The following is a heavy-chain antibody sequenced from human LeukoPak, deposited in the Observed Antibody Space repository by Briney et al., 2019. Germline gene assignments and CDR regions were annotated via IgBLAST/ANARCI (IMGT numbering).Heavy chain of an antibody. CDR2: ISWNSGSI. Sequence: PGRSLRLSCAASGFTFDDYAMHWVRQAPGKGLEWVSGISWNSGSIGYADSVKGRFTISRDNAKNSLYLQMNSLRAEDTAVYYCARVVETKENWFDPWGQGTLVTVSS. V-gene: IGHV3-9*01. J-gene: IGHJ5*02. D-gene: IGHD1/OR15-1a*01. CDR1: GFTFDDYA. CDR3: ARVVETKENWFDP.